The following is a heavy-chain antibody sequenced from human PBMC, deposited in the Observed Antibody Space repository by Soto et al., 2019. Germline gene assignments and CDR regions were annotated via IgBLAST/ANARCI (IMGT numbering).Heavy chain of an antibody. CDR2: ISNSGGST. V-gene: IGHV3-23*01. CDR3: AKASTMMGAARFDN. D-gene: IGHD3-22*01. J-gene: IGHJ4*02. CDR1: GFTYSNYA. Sequence: EVQLLESGGDSVQPGGSLRLSCAVSGFTYSNYAMSWVRQAPGKGPEWVSGISNSGGSTYYADSVKGRFTISRDNSKNTLYLTMTSLRAEDTAVYYCAKASTMMGAARFDNWGQGTLLTVSS.